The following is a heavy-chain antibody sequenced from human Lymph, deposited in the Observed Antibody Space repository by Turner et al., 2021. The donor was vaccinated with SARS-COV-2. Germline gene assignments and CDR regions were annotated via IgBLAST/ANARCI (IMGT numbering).Heavy chain of an antibody. J-gene: IGHJ3*02. V-gene: IGHV3-23*01. CDR2: ISVCGGST. Sequence: EVQLLESGGGLVQPGGSLTLSCAASGFTFSSYAMSWVRQAPGEGLEWFSSISVCGGSTYYADSVKGRFTISRDNSKNTLYLQMNSLRAEDTAVYYCAKGVRGVIIPEAFDIWGQGTMVTISS. CDR1: GFTFSSYA. CDR3: AKGVRGVIIPEAFDI. D-gene: IGHD3-10*01.